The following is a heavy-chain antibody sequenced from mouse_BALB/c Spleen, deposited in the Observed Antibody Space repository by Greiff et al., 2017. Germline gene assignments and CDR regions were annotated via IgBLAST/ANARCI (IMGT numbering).Heavy chain of an antibody. J-gene: IGHJ2*01. V-gene: IGHV1-69*02. Sequence: VQLQQPGAELVKPGASVKLSCKASGYTFTSYWMHWVKQRPGQGLEWIGEIDPSDSYTNYNQKFKGKATLTVDKSSSTAYMQLSSLTSEDSAVYYCARDSYYFDYWGQGTTLTVSS. D-gene: IGHD1-2*01. CDR3: ARDSYYFDY. CDR2: IDPSDSYT. CDR1: GYTFTSYW.